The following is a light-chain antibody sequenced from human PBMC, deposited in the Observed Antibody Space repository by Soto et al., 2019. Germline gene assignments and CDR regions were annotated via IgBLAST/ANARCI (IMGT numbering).Light chain of an antibody. CDR1: SSDVGGYNY. CDR3: SSYTSRSTRV. V-gene: IGLV2-14*01. Sequence: QSALTQPASVSGSPGQSITISCTGTSSDVGGYNYVSWYQQHPGKAPELMIYDVSNRPSGISNRFSGSKSGNTASLTISGLQAEDEADYYCSSYTSRSTRVFGGGTKLTVL. J-gene: IGLJ2*01. CDR2: DVS.